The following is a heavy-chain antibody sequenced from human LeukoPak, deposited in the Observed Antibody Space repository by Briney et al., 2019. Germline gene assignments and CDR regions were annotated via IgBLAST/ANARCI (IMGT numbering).Heavy chain of an antibody. Sequence: SETLSLTCTVSGGSISSGGYYWSWIRQHPGKGLEWIGYIYYSGSTYYNPSLKSRVTISVDTSKNQFSLKLNSVTAADTAVYYCARGGGWNYFDYWGQGTLVTVSS. CDR3: ARGGGWNYFDY. CDR2: IYYSGST. D-gene: IGHD6-19*01. J-gene: IGHJ4*02. V-gene: IGHV4-31*03. CDR1: GGSISSGGYY.